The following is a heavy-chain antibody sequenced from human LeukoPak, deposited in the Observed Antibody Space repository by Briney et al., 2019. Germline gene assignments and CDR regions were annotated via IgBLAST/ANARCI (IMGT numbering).Heavy chain of an antibody. Sequence: GGSLRLSCAASGFTFSSYAMSWVRQAPGKGLEWVSAISGSGGSTYYADSVKGRFTISRDNSKNTLYLQMNSLRAEDTAVYYCAKDLFFNMVRGAIFDYGGQGTLVTVSS. J-gene: IGHJ4*02. CDR2: ISGSGGST. CDR1: GFTFSSYA. V-gene: IGHV3-23*01. CDR3: AKDLFFNMVRGAIFDY. D-gene: IGHD3-10*01.